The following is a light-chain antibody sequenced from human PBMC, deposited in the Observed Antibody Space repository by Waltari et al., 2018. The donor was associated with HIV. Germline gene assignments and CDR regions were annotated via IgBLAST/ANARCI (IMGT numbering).Light chain of an antibody. V-gene: IGKV3-11*01. CDR3: QQRSNWPLLT. J-gene: IGKJ4*01. Sequence: EIVFTQSPATLSLSPGERSTLSCRASQSVRSYLAWYQQKPGQAPRLLIYDASNRATGIPARFSGSGSGPDFTLNISSLEPEDFAVYYCQQRSNWPLLTFGGGTKVEIK. CDR1: QSVRSY. CDR2: DAS.